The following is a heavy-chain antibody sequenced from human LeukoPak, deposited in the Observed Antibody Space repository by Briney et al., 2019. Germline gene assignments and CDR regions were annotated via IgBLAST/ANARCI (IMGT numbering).Heavy chain of an antibody. CDR2: INSSSSYL. Sequence: GGPLRLSCAASGFTLSSYRMIWLRQAPGKALEWVSSINSSSSYLYYADEVKGRFTLSRDNAKNSLCLKMNSLRAEDTAVYYCARDPTPTYYYDSSGSRDNDYWGQGTLVTVSS. V-gene: IGHV3-21*01. CDR3: ARDPTPTYYYDSSGSRDNDY. D-gene: IGHD3-22*01. CDR1: GFTLSSYR. J-gene: IGHJ4*02.